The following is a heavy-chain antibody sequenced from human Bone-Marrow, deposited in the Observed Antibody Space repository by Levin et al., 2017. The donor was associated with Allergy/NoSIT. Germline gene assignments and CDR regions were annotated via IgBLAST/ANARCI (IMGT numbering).Heavy chain of an antibody. CDR1: GFIFDDYA. CDR2: ISWNSDNI. V-gene: IGHV3-9*01. CDR3: ARDGPGTAAGTP. J-gene: IGHJ4*02. D-gene: IGHD6-13*01. Sequence: GGSLRLSCAASGFIFDDYALHWVRQAPGKGLEWVSGISWNSDNIGYADSVKGRFTISRDNSKNTLYLQMNSLRADDTAVYYCARDGPGTAAGTPWGQGTLVTVSS.